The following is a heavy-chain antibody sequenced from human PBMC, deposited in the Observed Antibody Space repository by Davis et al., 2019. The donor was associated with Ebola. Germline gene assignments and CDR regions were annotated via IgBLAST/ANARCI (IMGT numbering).Heavy chain of an antibody. CDR2: FYPSRST. V-gene: IGHV4-38-2*02. J-gene: IGHJ4*02. CDR1: GYSINRGYY. CDR3: ARDRHDTSGYGF. D-gene: IGHD3-22*01. Sequence: SQTLSLTCAVSGYSINRGYYWGWIRQPPGKGLEYVGSFYPSRSTSYNPSLKSRVTISIDTSKNQFSLKLTSVTATDTAVYYCARDRHDTSGYGFWGQGTLVTVSS.